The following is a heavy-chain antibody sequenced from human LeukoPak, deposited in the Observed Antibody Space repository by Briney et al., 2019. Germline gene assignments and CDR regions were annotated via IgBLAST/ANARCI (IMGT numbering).Heavy chain of an antibody. CDR3: AKGPSSGWYLYYYYYGMDV. D-gene: IGHD6-19*01. Sequence: GGSLRLSCAASGFTFSSYGMHWVRQAPGKGLEWVAFRRYDGSNKYYADSVKGRFTISRDNSKNTLYLQMNSLRAEDTAVYYCAKGPSSGWYLYYYYYGMDVWGQGTTVTVSS. V-gene: IGHV3-30*02. J-gene: IGHJ6*02. CDR2: RRYDGSNK. CDR1: GFTFSSYG.